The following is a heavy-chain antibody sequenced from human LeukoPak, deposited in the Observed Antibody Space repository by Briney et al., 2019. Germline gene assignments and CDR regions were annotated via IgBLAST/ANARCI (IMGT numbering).Heavy chain of an antibody. CDR3: ARDRAEVFDY. Sequence: PGGPLRLSCAAPGFTFSRYEMNWVRQAPGKGLEWVSYISTSGNTIYYADSVKGRFTISRDNAKNSLYLQMNSLRPEDTGVYYCARDRAEVFDYWGQGTLVSASS. V-gene: IGHV3-48*03. CDR2: ISTSGNTI. CDR1: GFTFSRYE. J-gene: IGHJ4*02.